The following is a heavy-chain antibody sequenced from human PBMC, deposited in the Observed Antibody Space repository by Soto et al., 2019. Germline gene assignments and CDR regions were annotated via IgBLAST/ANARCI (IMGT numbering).Heavy chain of an antibody. CDR3: ARTGKVVVPFVIDY. V-gene: IGHV3-30-3*01. D-gene: IGHD2-15*01. Sequence: GGSLRLSCAASGFTFSSYAMHWVRQAPGKGLEWVAVISYDGSNKYYADSVKGRFTISRDNSKNTLYLQMNSLRAEDTAVYYCARTGKVVVPFVIDYWGQGTLVTVSS. CDR1: GFTFSSYA. CDR2: ISYDGSNK. J-gene: IGHJ4*02.